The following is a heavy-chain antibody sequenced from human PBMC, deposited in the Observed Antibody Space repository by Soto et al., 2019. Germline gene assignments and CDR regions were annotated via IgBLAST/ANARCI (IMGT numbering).Heavy chain of an antibody. D-gene: IGHD3-3*01. CDR2: IIPIFGTA. Sequence: SVKVSCKASGGTFSSYAISWVRQAPGQGLEWMGGIIPIFGTANYAQKFQGRVTMTRDTSTSTVYMELSSLRSEDTAGYYCSSDGGAFLEWLLYRGYFDYWGQGTLVTVSS. J-gene: IGHJ4*02. CDR3: SSDGGAFLEWLLYRGYFDY. CDR1: GGTFSSYA. V-gene: IGHV1-69*05.